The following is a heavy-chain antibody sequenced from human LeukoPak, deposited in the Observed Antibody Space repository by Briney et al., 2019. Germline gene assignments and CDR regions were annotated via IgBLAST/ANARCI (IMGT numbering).Heavy chain of an antibody. J-gene: IGHJ4*02. V-gene: IGHV3-30-3*01. CDR2: ISYDGSNK. D-gene: IGHD3-3*01. CDR3: ARDRVPSVLRFLEWSRFDY. Sequence: GGPLRLSCAATGFTFSSYAMHWVRQAPGKGLEWVAVISYDGSNKYYADSVKGRFTISRDNSKNTLYLQMNSLRAEDTAVYYCARDRVPSVLRFLEWSRFDYWGQGTLVTVSS. CDR1: GFTFSSYA.